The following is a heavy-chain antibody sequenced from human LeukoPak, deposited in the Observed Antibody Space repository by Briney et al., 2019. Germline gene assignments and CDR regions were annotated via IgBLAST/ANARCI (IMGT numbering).Heavy chain of an antibody. CDR3: ARFRIAVDDAFDI. J-gene: IGHJ3*02. CDR1: GGSISSYY. Sequence: KTSETLSLTCTVSGGSISSYYWSWIRQPPGKGLEWIGYIYYSGSTNYNPSLKSRVTISVDTSKNQFSLKLSSVTAADTAVYYCARFRIAVDDAFDIWGQGTMVTVSS. V-gene: IGHV4-59*01. D-gene: IGHD6-19*01. CDR2: IYYSGST.